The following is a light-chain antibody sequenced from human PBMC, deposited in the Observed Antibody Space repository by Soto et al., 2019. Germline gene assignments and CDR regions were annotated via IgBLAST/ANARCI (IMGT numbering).Light chain of an antibody. V-gene: IGKV3-15*01. Sequence: EIVMTQSPATLSVSPGERATLSCGASQNVSSNLAWYQQKLGQAPRLLIYGASTRATGIPARFSGSGSGTEFTLTISSLQSEDFAVYYCQQYNNWPPAYTFGQGTKLEIK. CDR1: QNVSSN. CDR3: QQYNNWPPAYT. CDR2: GAS. J-gene: IGKJ2*01.